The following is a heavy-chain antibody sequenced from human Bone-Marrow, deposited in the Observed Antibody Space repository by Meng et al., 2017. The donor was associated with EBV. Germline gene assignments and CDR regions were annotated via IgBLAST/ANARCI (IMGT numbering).Heavy chain of an antibody. CDR2: LIPMSDAP. CDR1: GGTFRSDA. J-gene: IGHJ4*02. V-gene: IGHV1-69*01. Sequence: QVQLVQSGVGVKKPGSSGKVSCKTSGGTFRSDAISWVRQAPGQGLEWMGGLIPMSDAPHYAQKCPGRVTITADESTSTHYMDLSGLRSEDTAVYYCASESGRGFTPDYWGQGTLVTVSS. D-gene: IGHD3-10*01. CDR3: ASESGRGFTPDY.